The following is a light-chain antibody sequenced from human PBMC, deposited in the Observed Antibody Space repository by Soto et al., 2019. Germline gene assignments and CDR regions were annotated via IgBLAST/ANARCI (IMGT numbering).Light chain of an antibody. CDR3: QQTYNPPWT. CDR1: QTITRY. V-gene: IGKV1-39*01. J-gene: IGKJ1*01. Sequence: DIQVTQSPSSLSASVGDRVTITCRASQTITRYLNWYQQKPGKAPNLLIYGASNLQSGVPSRFTGSGSGTDFTLTISSLQPDDFATYYCQQTYNPPWTLGLGTKVEIK. CDR2: GAS.